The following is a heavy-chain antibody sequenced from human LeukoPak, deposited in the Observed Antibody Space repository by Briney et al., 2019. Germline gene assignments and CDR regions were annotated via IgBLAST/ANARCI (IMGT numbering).Heavy chain of an antibody. D-gene: IGHD2-15*01. Sequence: GGSLRRSCAASGFTFSSYSMNWVRQAPGKGLEWVSSISTGSSYIYYADSVKGRFTISRDNAKNSLYLQMNSLRAEDTAVYYCARDRICSGGSCYSHWFDHWGQGTLVTVSS. J-gene: IGHJ5*02. CDR1: GFTFSSYS. V-gene: IGHV3-21*01. CDR3: ARDRICSGGSCYSHWFDH. CDR2: ISTGSSYI.